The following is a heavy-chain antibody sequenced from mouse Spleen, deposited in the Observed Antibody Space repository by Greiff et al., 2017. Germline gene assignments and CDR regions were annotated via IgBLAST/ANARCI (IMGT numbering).Heavy chain of an antibody. J-gene: IGHJ4*01. D-gene: IGHD3-3*01. CDR1: GYTFTSYT. CDR3: ARSVGQGYAMDY. CDR2: INPSSGYT. Sequence: VKLVESGAELARPGASVKMSCKASGYTFTSYTMHWVKQRPGQGLEWIGYINPSSGYTNYNQKFKDKATLTADKSSSTAYMQLSSLTSEDSAVYYCARSVGQGYAMDYWGQGTSVTVSS. V-gene: IGHV1-4*01.